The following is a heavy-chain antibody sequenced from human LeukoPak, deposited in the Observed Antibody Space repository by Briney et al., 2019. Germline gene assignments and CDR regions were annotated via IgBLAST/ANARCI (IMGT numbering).Heavy chain of an antibody. CDR1: GGTYSRYA. Sequence: SVKVFCKASGGTYSRYALSWVRQAPGQGLEWMGRILPIFCTANYAQKLQGRVTITTDESTSTAYMELSSLRSEDTAVYYCALYYDILTGALDYWGQGTLVTVSS. V-gene: IGHV1-69*05. CDR3: ALYYDILTGALDY. J-gene: IGHJ4*02. CDR2: ILPIFCTA. D-gene: IGHD3-9*01.